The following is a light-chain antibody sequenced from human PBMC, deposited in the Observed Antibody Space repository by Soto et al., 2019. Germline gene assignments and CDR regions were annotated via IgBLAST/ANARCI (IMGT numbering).Light chain of an antibody. Sequence: QSVLTQPASVSGSPGQSITISCTGTSSDIGSYNRVSWYQQPPGTAPKLIIYEVNNRPSGVPDRFSGSKPGNTASLTISGLQAEDEADYYCNSFTTSSTYVFGTGTKATVL. CDR3: NSFTTSSTYV. J-gene: IGLJ1*01. V-gene: IGLV2-18*02. CDR2: EVN. CDR1: SSDIGSYNR.